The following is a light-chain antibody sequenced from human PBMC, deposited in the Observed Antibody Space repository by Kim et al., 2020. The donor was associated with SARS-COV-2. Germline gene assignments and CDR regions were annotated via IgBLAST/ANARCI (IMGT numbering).Light chain of an antibody. CDR3: LQHSTYPIT. Sequence: AYGGDRGTITCRASEDIRNDLGWYQQNPGRAPKRLIYGASSLQSGVPSRFSGSGSGTEFTLTISSVQPEDFATYFCLQHSTYPITCGQGTRLEIK. CDR1: EDIRND. V-gene: IGKV1-17*01. J-gene: IGKJ5*01. CDR2: GAS.